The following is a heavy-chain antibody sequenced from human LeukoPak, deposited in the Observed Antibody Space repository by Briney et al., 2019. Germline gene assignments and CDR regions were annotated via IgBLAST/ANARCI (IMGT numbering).Heavy chain of an antibody. CDR3: ASHCSSTSCYYEYFQH. CDR2: IYYSGST. Sequence: SETLSLTCTVSGGSISSGGYYWSWIRQHPGKGLEWIGYIYYSGSTYYNPSLKSRVTISVDTSKNQFSLKLSSVTAADTAVYYCASHCSSTSCYYEYFQHWGQGTLVTASS. V-gene: IGHV4-31*03. J-gene: IGHJ1*01. D-gene: IGHD2-2*01. CDR1: GGSISSGGYY.